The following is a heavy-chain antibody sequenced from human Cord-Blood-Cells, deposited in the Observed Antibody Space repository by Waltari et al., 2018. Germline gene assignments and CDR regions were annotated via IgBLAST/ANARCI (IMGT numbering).Heavy chain of an antibody. J-gene: IGHJ4*02. CDR2: SIPSLGTA. V-gene: IGHV1-69*01. CDR1: GGTFSSYA. D-gene: IGHD3-10*01. Sequence: QVQLVQSGAEVKKPGSSVKVSCKASGGTFSSYAISWVRQAPGQGLEWMGGSIPSLGTANDAQEFQGRVTITSDESTSTAYMELSSLRSEGTAVYYCARVRGQAWFGELYYFDYWGQGTLVTVSS. CDR3: ARVRGQAWFGELYYFDY.